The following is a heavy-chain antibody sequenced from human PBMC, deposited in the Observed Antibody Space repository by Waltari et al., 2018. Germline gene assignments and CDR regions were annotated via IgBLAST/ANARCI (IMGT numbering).Heavy chain of an antibody. CDR1: AFSFSAHG. D-gene: IGHD6-19*01. CDR2: IWFDGTKE. Sequence: QVQFVESGGGVVQPGRSLRLSCIGSAFSFSAHGMHWVRQAPGNGLEWVALIWFDGTKEYYADSVKGRFRISRDNSNNMVFLQMDNLRAEDTAVYYCATTYSSGWYHQFDPRGQGTRVTVSS. J-gene: IGHJ5*02. CDR3: ATTYSSGWYHQFDP. V-gene: IGHV3-33*01.